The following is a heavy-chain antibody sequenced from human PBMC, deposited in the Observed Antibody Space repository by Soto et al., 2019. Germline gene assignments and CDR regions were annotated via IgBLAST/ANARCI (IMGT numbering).Heavy chain of an antibody. V-gene: IGHV3-48*01. D-gene: IGHD6-19*01. CDR1: GFTFSGYN. CDR2: ISSSSSTI. J-gene: IGHJ4*02. Sequence: EVQLVESGGGLVQPGGSLRLSCAASGFTFSGYNMNWVRQAPGKGLEWVSYISSSSSTIYYADSVKGRFTISRDNAKNSLYLQINSLRAEDTAVYYCARSSQWLVGGLDYWGQGTLVTVSS. CDR3: ARSSQWLVGGLDY.